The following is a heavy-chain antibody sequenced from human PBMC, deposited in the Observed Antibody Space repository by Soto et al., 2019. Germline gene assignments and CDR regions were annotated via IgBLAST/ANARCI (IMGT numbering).Heavy chain of an antibody. V-gene: IGHV4-59*01. D-gene: IGHD1-1*01. Sequence: SETLSLTCTVSGYSISDYYWSWIRQPPGKGLEWIGYISYSGSTSYKPSLKSRVSISIDTSRKQLYLRLSSVTAADTAFYYCARGIDNAWPGRIAYWGQGALVTVSS. J-gene: IGHJ4*02. CDR3: ARGIDNAWPGRIAY. CDR2: ISYSGST. CDR1: GYSISDYY.